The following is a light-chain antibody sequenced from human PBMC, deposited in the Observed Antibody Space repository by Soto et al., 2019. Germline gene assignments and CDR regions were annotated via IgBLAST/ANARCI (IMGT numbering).Light chain of an antibody. CDR2: DVT. Sequence: QSALTQPASVSGSPGQSIAISCTGTSRDVGAHNSVSWYQQHPGKVPKLLIYDVTKRPSGVSPRFSGSKSGNTASLTISGLHAEDEADYYCLSYSIRGTPLYIFGTGTKLTVL. J-gene: IGLJ1*01. CDR3: LSYSIRGTPLYI. V-gene: IGLV2-14*01. CDR1: SRDVGAHNS.